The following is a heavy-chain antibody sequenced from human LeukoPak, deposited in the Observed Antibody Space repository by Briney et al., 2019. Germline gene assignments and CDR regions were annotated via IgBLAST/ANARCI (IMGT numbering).Heavy chain of an antibody. CDR3: ARVDYYDSSGYGY. V-gene: IGHV4-4*02. CDR2: IYHSGST. Sequence: PSGTLSLTCAVSGGSISSSNWWSWIRQPPGKGLEWIGEIYHSGSTNYNPSLKSRVTISVDTSKNQFSLKLSSVTAADTAVYYCARVDYYDSSGYGYWGQGTLVTVSS. CDR1: GGSISSSNW. D-gene: IGHD3-22*01. J-gene: IGHJ4*02.